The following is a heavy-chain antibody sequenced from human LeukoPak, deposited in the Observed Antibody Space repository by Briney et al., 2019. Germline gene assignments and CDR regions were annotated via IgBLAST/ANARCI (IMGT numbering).Heavy chain of an antibody. D-gene: IGHD5-12*01. CDR2: IYHSGST. CDR3: ARGRGLRSNFDY. J-gene: IGHJ4*02. Sequence: SETLSLTCNVSGYSISSGYYWGWIRQPPGKGLEWIGYIYHSGSTYYNPSLKSRVTISVDRSKDQFSLKLSSVTAADTAVYYCARGRGLRSNFDYWGQGTLVTVSS. CDR1: GYSISSGYY. V-gene: IGHV4-38-2*02.